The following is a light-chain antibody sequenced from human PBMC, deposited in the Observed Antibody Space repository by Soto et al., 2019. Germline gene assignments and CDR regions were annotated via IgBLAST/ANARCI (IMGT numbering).Light chain of an antibody. CDR3: HQYKPYWT. CDR2: KAS. J-gene: IGKJ1*01. Sequence: DIQMTQSPSTLSASVGDRVTITCRASQSISSWLAWYQQKPGKAPKLLIYKASNLQSGVPSRFSGSGSGTEFTLTISSLQPDDVATDYCHQYKPYWTFVHGTQVEMK. V-gene: IGKV1-5*03. CDR1: QSISSW.